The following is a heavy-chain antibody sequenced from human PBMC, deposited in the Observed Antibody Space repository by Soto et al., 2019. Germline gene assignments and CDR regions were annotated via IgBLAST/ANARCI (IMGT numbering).Heavy chain of an antibody. V-gene: IGHV4-30-4*01. J-gene: IGHJ6*04. Sequence: SETQSLTCTVSGGSISSGDYYWSWFCQPPGKGLEWVGYIYYSGSTYYNPSLKSRVTISVDTSKNQFSLKLSSVTAADTAVYYCARASTYYYGSGSYWNGMDVCGKGTTVTVSS. CDR1: GGSISSGDYY. D-gene: IGHD3-10*01. CDR2: IYYSGST. CDR3: ARASTYYYGSGSYWNGMDV.